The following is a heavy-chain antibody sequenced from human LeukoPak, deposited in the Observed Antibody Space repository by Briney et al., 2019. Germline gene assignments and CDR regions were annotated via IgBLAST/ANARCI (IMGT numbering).Heavy chain of an antibody. D-gene: IGHD4-17*01. J-gene: IGHJ6*03. Sequence: ASVKVSCKASGYTFTGYFIHWVRQAPGQGLEWMGWINPNSGGTNYAQKFQGRVTMTRDTSTSTVYMELSSLRSEDTAVYYCARATVYYYMDVWGKGTTVTISS. CDR3: ARATVYYYMDV. V-gene: IGHV1-2*02. CDR2: INPNSGGT. CDR1: GYTFTGYF.